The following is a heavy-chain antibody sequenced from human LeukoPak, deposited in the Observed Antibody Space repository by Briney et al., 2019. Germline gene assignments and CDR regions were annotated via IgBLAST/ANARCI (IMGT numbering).Heavy chain of an antibody. J-gene: IGHJ4*02. CDR2: ISGSGGST. D-gene: IGHD2-15*01. Sequence: GGSLRLSCAVSGFTLSSYAMSWVRQAPGKGLEWVSGISGSGGSTYYADSVKGRFTISRGNSKNTLYLQMNSLRAEDTAVYYCAKDSGGGVNSPINYWGQGTLVTVSS. CDR3: AKDSGGGVNSPINY. V-gene: IGHV3-23*01. CDR1: GFTLSSYA.